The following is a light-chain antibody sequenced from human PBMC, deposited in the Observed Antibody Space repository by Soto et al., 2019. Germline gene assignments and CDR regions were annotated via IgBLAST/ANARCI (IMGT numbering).Light chain of an antibody. CDR2: GAS. CDR3: QQYGSSPTWT. J-gene: IGKJ1*01. CDR1: QSVSSSY. V-gene: IGKV3-20*01. Sequence: EIVLTQSPGTLYLSPGERATLSCRARQSVSSSYFAWYQQKPGQAPRLLIYGASSRATGIPDRFSGSGSGTDFTLTISRLEPEDFAVYYCQQYGSSPTWTFGQGTKVEIK.